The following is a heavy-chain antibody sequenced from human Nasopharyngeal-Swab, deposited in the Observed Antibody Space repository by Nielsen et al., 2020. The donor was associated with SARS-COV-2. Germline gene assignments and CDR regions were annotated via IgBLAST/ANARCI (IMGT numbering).Heavy chain of an antibody. Sequence: SGPTLVKPTQTLRLTCTFSGFSLSTSGMCVTWVRQPPGKALEWLARIDWGDDKYYSTSLKTRLTISKDTSNNQVVLTMANMDPGDTATYYCGRISPHDFHLDYWGQGTLVTVSS. CDR2: IDWGDDK. V-gene: IGHV2-70*11. J-gene: IGHJ4*02. D-gene: IGHD2-21*02. CDR1: GFSLSTSGMC. CDR3: GRISPHDFHLDY.